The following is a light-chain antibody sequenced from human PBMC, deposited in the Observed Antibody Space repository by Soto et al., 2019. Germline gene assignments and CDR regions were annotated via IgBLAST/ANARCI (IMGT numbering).Light chain of an antibody. CDR3: QHYGSSSRT. CDR1: QSVSSN. J-gene: IGKJ5*01. V-gene: IGKV3-15*01. CDR2: GAS. Sequence: EIVMTQSAATLSVSPGERATLSCRASQSVSSNLAWYQQKPGQAPRLLIYGASTRATGIPARFSGSGSGTEFTLTISSLQSEDFAVYYCQHYGSSSRTFGQGTRLEIK.